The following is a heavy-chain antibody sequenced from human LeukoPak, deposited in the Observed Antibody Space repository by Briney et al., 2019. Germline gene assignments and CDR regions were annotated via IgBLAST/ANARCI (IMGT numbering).Heavy chain of an antibody. CDR3: ARGYCSGGGCSVLDAFDG. CDR1: GYTFTNYY. D-gene: IGHD2-15*01. V-gene: IGHV1-46*01. CDR2: INPSGGST. Sequence: ASVKVSCKTSGYTFTNYYIHWVRRAPGQGLEWMGKINPSGGSTSYPQKFQGRVTMTRDTSTTTVYMELSTLRSEDTAIHYCARGYCSGGGCSVLDAFDGWGQGTMVTVSS. J-gene: IGHJ3*01.